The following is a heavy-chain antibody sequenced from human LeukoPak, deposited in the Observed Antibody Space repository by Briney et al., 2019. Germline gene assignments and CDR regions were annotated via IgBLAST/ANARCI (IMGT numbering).Heavy chain of an antibody. CDR3: AKRGVVPAAKIYYFDY. V-gene: IGHV3-23*01. D-gene: IGHD2-2*01. J-gene: IGHJ4*02. Sequence: GGSLRLSCAASGFTFSSYAMSWVRQAPGKGLEWVSAISGSGGSTYYADSVKGRFTISRDNPKNTLYLQMNSLRAEDTAVYYCAKRGVVPAAKIYYFDYWGQGTLVTVSS. CDR1: GFTFSSYA. CDR2: ISGSGGST.